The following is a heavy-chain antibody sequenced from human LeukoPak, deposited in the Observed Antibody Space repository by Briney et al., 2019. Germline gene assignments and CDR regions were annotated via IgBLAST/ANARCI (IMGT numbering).Heavy chain of an antibody. CDR1: GFTFSDYY. J-gene: IGHJ4*02. Sequence: GGSLRLSCAASGFTFSDYYMSWIRQAPGKGLEWVSYISSSGSTIYYADSVKGRFTISRHNSKNTLYLQMNSLRAEDTAVYYCAGEYCSGGSCYSSYWGQGTLVTVSS. CDR2: ISSSGSTI. CDR3: AGEYCSGGSCYSSY. D-gene: IGHD2-15*01. V-gene: IGHV3-11*01.